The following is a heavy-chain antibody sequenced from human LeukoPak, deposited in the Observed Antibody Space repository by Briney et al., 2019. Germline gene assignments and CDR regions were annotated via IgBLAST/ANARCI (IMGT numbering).Heavy chain of an antibody. D-gene: IGHD3-10*01. J-gene: IGHJ4*02. CDR1: GGSISSYY. Sequence: PSETLSLTCTVSGGSISSYYWSWIRQPAGEGLEWIGRIYTSGSTNYNPSLKSRVTMSVDTSKNQFSLKLSSVTAADTAVYYCARSRYYGSGELLFFDYWGQGTLVTVSS. CDR2: IYTSGST. CDR3: ARSRYYGSGELLFFDY. V-gene: IGHV4-4*07.